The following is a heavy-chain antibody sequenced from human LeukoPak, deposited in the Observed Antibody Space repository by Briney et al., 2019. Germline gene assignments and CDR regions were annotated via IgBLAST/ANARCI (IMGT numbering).Heavy chain of an antibody. CDR1: GFTFSSYE. CDR3: AKRLVGSGWCLDY. CDR2: ISGSGGST. Sequence: GGSLRLSCAASGFTFSSYEMNWVRQAPGKGLEWVSAISGSGGSTYYADSVKGRFTISRDNSKNTLYLQMNSLRAEDTAVYYCAKRLVGSGWCLDYWGQGTLVTVSS. D-gene: IGHD6-19*01. V-gene: IGHV3-23*01. J-gene: IGHJ4*02.